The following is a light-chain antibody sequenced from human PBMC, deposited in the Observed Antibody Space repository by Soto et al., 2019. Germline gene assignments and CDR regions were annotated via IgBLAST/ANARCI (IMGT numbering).Light chain of an antibody. Sequence: QSALTQPASVSGSPGQSITLSCTGTSSDLGGYNYVSWYQQYPGIVPKLLIYKVINRPSGISNRFSGSKSGNTASLTISRLQAEDEADYFCTSPTPGSLYVFGSGTKVTVL. CDR2: KVI. V-gene: IGLV2-14*01. CDR1: SSDLGGYNY. CDR3: TSPTPGSLYV. J-gene: IGLJ1*01.